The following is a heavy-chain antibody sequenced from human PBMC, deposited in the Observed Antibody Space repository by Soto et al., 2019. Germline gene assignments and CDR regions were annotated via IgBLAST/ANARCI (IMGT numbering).Heavy chain of an antibody. Sequence: SETLSLTCTVSGGSISSSSYYWGWIRQPPGKGLEWIGSIYYSGSTYYNPSLKSRVTISVDTSKNQFSLKLSSVTAADTAVYYCARHYSRGSGSYYRRRLSNWFDPWGQGTLVTVSS. D-gene: IGHD3-10*01. CDR3: ARHYSRGSGSYYRRRLSNWFDP. CDR1: GGSISSSSYY. V-gene: IGHV4-39*01. J-gene: IGHJ5*02. CDR2: IYYSGST.